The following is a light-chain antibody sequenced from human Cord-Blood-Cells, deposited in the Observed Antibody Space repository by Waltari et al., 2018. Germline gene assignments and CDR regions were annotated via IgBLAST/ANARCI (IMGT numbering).Light chain of an antibody. V-gene: IGKV3-20*01. CDR2: GAS. CDR3: QQYGSSPYT. J-gene: IGKJ2*01. Sequence: EIVLTQSPGTLSLSPGERATLSCRASQSVSSSYLAWYQQKPGQAPRLLIYGASSRATGIPDRFSGSGSGTDFTLTISRLEPEDCAVYYCQQYGSSPYTFGQVTKLEIK. CDR1: QSVSSSY.